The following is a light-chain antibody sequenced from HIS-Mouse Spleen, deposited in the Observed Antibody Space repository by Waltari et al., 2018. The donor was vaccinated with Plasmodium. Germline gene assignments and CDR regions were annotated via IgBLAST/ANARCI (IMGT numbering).Light chain of an antibody. J-gene: IGKJ1*01. CDR1: QSISSW. CDR2: KAS. Sequence: DIQMTQSPSTLSASVGDRVTITCRASQSISSWVALYQQKPGKAPKLLLYKASSLESGVPSRFSGRGSGTEFTRTISSLQPDDFATYYCQQYNSYQFGQGTKVEIK. V-gene: IGKV1-5*03. CDR3: QQYNSYQ.